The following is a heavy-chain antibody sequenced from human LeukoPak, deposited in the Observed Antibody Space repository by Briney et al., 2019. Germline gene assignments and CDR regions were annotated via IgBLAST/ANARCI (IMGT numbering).Heavy chain of an antibody. D-gene: IGHD6-13*01. J-gene: IGHJ4*02. CDR3: ARDEAAAGTISFFFDY. CDR2: ISSSSSYI. Sequence: GGSLRLSCAASGFTFSSYWMTWVRQAPGKGLEWVSSISSSSSYIYYADSVKGRFTISRDNAKNSLYLQMNSLRAEDTAVYYCARDEAAAGTISFFFDYWGQGTLVTVSS. V-gene: IGHV3-21*01. CDR1: GFTFSSYW.